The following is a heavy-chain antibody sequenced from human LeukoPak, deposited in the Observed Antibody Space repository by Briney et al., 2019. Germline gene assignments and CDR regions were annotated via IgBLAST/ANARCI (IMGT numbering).Heavy chain of an antibody. V-gene: IGHV4-61*02. Sequence: PSQTLSLTCTVSGASISSGGSIGSFFWSWIRQPAGGRLEWIGRTDASGSTNYNRSLRGRVTISVDTSKNQFSLRLTSVTAADAAVYYCAREGRYFDWSSAFDIWGQGTMVTVSS. CDR2: TDASGST. CDR3: AREGRYFDWSSAFDI. CDR1: GASISSGGSIGSFF. J-gene: IGHJ3*02. D-gene: IGHD3-9*01.